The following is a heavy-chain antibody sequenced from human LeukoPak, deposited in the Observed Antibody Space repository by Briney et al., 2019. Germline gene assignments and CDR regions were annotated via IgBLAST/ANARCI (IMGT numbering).Heavy chain of an antibody. J-gene: IGHJ4*02. V-gene: IGHV4-39*01. CDR3: ARGSTVVTRGFDY. CDR2: IYYSGST. CDR1: GGSISSSSYY. Sequence: PSETLYLTRTVSGGSISSSSYYWGWIRQPPGKGLEWIGSIYYSGSTYYNPSLKSRVTISVDTSKNQFSLKLSSVTAADTPVYYCARGSTVVTRGFDYWGQGTLVTVSS. D-gene: IGHD4-23*01.